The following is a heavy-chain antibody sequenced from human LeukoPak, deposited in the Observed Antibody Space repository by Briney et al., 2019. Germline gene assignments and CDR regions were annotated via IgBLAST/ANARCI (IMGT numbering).Heavy chain of an antibody. CDR2: INPNSGGT. Sequence: ASVKVSCKASGYTFTGHYMQWVRQAPGQGLEWMGWINPNSGGTNYAQKFQGRVTMTRDTSISTAYMELSRLRSDDTAVYYCARDQGKGEYYFDYWGQGTLVTVSS. V-gene: IGHV1-2*02. J-gene: IGHJ4*02. CDR1: GYTFTGHY. D-gene: IGHD2-21*01. CDR3: ARDQGKGEYYFDY.